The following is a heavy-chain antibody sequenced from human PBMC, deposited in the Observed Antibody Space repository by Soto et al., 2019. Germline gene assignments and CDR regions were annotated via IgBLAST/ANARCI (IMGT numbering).Heavy chain of an antibody. CDR2: ISHDGINK. V-gene: IGHV3-30-3*01. CDR1: GFTFSSSA. CDR3: ARGADWFDS. Sequence: PGGSLRLSCAASGFTFSSSAMHWVRQAPGKGLEWVATISHDGINKYYADSMKGPFTISRGNSKNTLYLQMNTLRPEDTAVYYCARGADWFDSWGQGTLVTVS. J-gene: IGHJ5*01.